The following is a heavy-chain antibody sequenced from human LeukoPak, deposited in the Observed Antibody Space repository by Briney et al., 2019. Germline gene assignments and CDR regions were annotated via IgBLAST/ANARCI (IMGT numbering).Heavy chain of an antibody. Sequence: GGSLRPSCAASGFTFSDYYMSWIRQAPGKGLEWVSYISSSGSTIYYADSVKGRFTISRDNAKNSLYLQMNSLRAEDTAVYYCARENPVTTKSYYYYYMDVWGKGTTVTISS. J-gene: IGHJ6*03. V-gene: IGHV3-11*01. D-gene: IGHD4-17*01. CDR1: GFTFSDYY. CDR2: ISSSGSTI. CDR3: ARENPVTTKSYYYYYMDV.